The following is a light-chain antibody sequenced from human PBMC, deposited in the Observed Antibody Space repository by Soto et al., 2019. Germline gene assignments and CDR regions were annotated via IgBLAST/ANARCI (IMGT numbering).Light chain of an antibody. J-gene: IGKJ2*01. CDR2: GAS. Sequence: EIVLTQSPATLSASPGERATLSCRASQTVSDNLAWYQQKPGQSPRLLIYGASTRATDIPVRFSGSGSGTEFTLTISSLQSEDFAVYYCQQYNIWPPLYTFCQGTKL. CDR1: QTVSDN. CDR3: QQYNIWPPLYT. V-gene: IGKV3-15*01.